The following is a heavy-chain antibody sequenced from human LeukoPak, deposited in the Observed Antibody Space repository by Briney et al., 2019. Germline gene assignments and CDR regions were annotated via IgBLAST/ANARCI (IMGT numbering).Heavy chain of an antibody. CDR3: ARAGEDVVVPAATPTALFYFDY. CDR1: GGSFSGYY. CDR2: INHSGST. V-gene: IGHV4-34*01. Sequence: SETLSLTCAVYGGSFSGYYWSWIRQPPGKGLEWIGEINHSGSTNYNPSLKSRVTISVDTSKNQFSLKLISVTAADTAVYYCARAGEDVVVPAATPTALFYFDYWGQGTLVTVSS. J-gene: IGHJ4*02. D-gene: IGHD2-2*01.